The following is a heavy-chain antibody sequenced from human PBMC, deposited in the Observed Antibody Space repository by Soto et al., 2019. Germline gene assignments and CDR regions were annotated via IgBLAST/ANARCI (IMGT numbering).Heavy chain of an antibody. CDR2: VDPRDSSV. V-gene: IGHV5-10-1*04. D-gene: IGHD2-2*01. Sequence: GESLKISCTGFGYTFTTFWISWVRQMPGKGLEWMGRVDPRDSSVNYNPSFQGQVTISADKSISTAYLQWNSLKASDTAMYYCARHGALGYCSGTTCQRSIDYWGQGALVTVSS. CDR3: ARHGALGYCSGTTCQRSIDY. J-gene: IGHJ4*02. CDR1: GYTFTTFW.